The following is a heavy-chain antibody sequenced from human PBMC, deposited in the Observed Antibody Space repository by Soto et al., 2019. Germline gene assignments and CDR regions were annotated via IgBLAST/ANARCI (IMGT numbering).Heavy chain of an antibody. D-gene: IGHD4-17*01. J-gene: IGHJ6*02. V-gene: IGHV3-33*01. CDR2: IWYDGSNK. Sequence: QVQLVESGGGVVQPGRSLRLSCAASGFTFSSYGMHWVRQAPGKGLEWVAVIWYDGSNKYYADSVKGRFTISRDNSKNTLYLQMNSLRAEDTAVYYCARDQGSTYTVTTRYYGMDVWGQGTTVTVSS. CDR1: GFTFSSYG. CDR3: ARDQGSTYTVTTRYYGMDV.